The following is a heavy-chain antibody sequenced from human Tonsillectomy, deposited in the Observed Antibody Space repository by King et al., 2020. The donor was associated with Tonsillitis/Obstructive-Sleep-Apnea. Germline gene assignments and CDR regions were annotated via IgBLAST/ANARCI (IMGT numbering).Heavy chain of an antibody. D-gene: IGHD3-3*01. CDR3: AGVGVEGGYYDFWSGYYFDY. J-gene: IGHJ4*02. CDR2: ISSSGSTI. Sequence: VQLVESGGGLVQPGGSLRLSCAASGFTFSSYEMNWVRQAPGKGLEWVSYISSSGSTIYYADSVKGRFTISRDNAKNSLYLQMNSLRAEDTAVYYCAGVGVEGGYYDFWSGYYFDYWGQGTLVTVSS. V-gene: IGHV3-48*03. CDR1: GFTFSSYE.